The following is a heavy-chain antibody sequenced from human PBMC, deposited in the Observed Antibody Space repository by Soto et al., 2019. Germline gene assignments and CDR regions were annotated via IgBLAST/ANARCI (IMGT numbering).Heavy chain of an antibody. D-gene: IGHD4-17*01. V-gene: IGHV1-3*01. CDR2: INAGNGDT. CDR1: GYTFTNYG. J-gene: IGHJ4*02. Sequence: EASVKVSCKASGYTFTNYGMHWVRQAPGQRLEWMGWINAGNGDTKYSQKLQGRVTIIRDTSASTAYMELSSLRSEDTAVYYCARPTYGDSSDYWGQGTLVTVSS. CDR3: ARPTYGDSSDY.